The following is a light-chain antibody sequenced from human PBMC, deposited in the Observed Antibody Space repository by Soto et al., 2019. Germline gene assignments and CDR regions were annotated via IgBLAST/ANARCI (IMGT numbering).Light chain of an antibody. V-gene: IGLV2-8*01. CDR3: KSYAGSNTYV. CDR1: KSDIGVYDL. CDR2: EVV. Sequence: QSALTQPPSASGSPGQSVTISCTGTKSDIGVYDLVSWYQHHPGKAPRLIIYEVVQRPSGVPDRFSGSKSGNTASLTVSGLQAADEADYFCKSYAGSNTYVFGSGTKLTVL. J-gene: IGLJ1*01.